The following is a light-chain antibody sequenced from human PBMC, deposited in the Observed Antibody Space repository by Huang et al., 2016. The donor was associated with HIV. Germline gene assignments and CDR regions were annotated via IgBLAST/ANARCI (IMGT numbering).Light chain of an antibody. V-gene: IGKV1-39*01. J-gene: IGKJ5*01. CDR1: QNINTY. CDR3: QQGYSALIT. Sequence: DILLTQSPSSLSASVGDRVTITCRASQNINTYLNWYQQKPGTAPNLLIHSASTLQTGVPSRFSGSGSGTDFTLTVNSLQPEDSATYYCQQGYSALITFGQGTRL. CDR2: SAS.